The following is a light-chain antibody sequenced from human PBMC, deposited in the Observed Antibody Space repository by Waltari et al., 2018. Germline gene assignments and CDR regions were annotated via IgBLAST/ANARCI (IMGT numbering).Light chain of an antibody. V-gene: IGLV2-23*01. CDR2: EDT. Sequence: QSALTQPASVSGSPGQSITISCTGTSSDVGSYNLVSWYQQHPGKAPKLMMYEDTNRPSRVPDRFSGSKSGNTASLTISGLQAEDEADYYCCSYAGSSPHVVFGGGTKLTVL. CDR3: CSYAGSSPHVV. CDR1: SSDVGSYNL. J-gene: IGLJ2*01.